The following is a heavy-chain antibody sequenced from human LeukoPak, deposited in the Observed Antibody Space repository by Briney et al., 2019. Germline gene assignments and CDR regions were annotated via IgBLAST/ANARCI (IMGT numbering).Heavy chain of an antibody. CDR3: ARNYDYVWGSYPETFDY. Sequence: GGSLRLSCAASGFTFSSYSMNWVRQAPGKGLEWVSSISSSSSYIYYADSVKGRFTISRDNAKNSLYLQMNSLRAEDTAVYYCARNYDYVWGSYPETFDYWGQGTLVTVSS. J-gene: IGHJ4*02. CDR1: GFTFSSYS. V-gene: IGHV3-21*01. D-gene: IGHD3-16*02. CDR2: ISSSSSYI.